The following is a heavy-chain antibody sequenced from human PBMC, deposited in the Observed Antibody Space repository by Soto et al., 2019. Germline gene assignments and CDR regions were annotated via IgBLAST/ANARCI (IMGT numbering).Heavy chain of an antibody. CDR1: GFMFDSYA. J-gene: IGHJ4*02. V-gene: IGHV3-48*02. CDR2: ISPGGGRI. Sequence: EVQLVESGGGLVQPGGSLRLSCVASGFMFDSYAMNWVRQAPGKGLEWVSYISPGGGRIYSAEALKGRITISRDTARNSLSLQMNILSDEDTAVYYGTKSADSAGWGVDFWGQVTLVTVCS. D-gene: IGHD2-8*01. CDR3: TKSADSAGWGVDF.